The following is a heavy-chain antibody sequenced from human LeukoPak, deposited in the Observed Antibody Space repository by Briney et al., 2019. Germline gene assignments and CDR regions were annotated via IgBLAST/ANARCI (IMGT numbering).Heavy chain of an antibody. CDR3: ARDGTRYCSSSSCYSGYYYYGMDV. CDR2: IFSDGNT. Sequence: GGSLRLSCAVSGFAVSSNCMNWVRQAPGKGLEWVSVIFSDGNTYYADSVKGRFTISRDNAKNSLYLQMNSLRAEDTALYYCARDGTRYCSSSSCYSGYYYYGMDVWGLGTTVTVSS. D-gene: IGHD2-2*02. CDR1: GFAVSSNC. V-gene: IGHV3-53*01. J-gene: IGHJ6*02.